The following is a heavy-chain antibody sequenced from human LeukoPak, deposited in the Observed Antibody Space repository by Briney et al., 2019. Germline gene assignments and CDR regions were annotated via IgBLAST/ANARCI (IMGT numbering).Heavy chain of an antibody. CDR3: ARVGTAVTTPYYYYGMDV. CDR1: GYTFTSYG. CDR2: ISAYNGNT. J-gene: IGHJ6*02. V-gene: IGHV1-18*01. D-gene: IGHD4-11*01. Sequence: GASVKVSCKASGYTFTSYGNSWVRQAPGQGLEWMGWISAYNGNTNYAQKLQGRVTMTTDTSTSTAYMELRSLRSDDTAVYYCARVGTAVTTPYYYYGMDVWGQGTTVTVSS.